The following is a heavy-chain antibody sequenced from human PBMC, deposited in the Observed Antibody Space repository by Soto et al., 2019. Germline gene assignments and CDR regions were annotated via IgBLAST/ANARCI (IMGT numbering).Heavy chain of an antibody. CDR2: ISAFNGNT. J-gene: IGHJ5*02. V-gene: IGHV1-18*01. Sequence: QVQLVQSGAEVKKPGASVKVSCRASGYTFISYGITWVRQVPGQGLEWMGWISAFNGNTYYAQKLQDRVTMTTDTSTSTAYMEVRSLRSDDTAVYYCARGPPNWFDPRGQGTLVTVSS. CDR1: GYTFISYG. CDR3: ARGPPNWFDP.